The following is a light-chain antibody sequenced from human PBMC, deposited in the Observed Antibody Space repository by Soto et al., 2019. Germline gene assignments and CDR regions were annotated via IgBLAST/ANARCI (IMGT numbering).Light chain of an antibody. CDR2: DAS. J-gene: IGKJ2*01. Sequence: EIVLTQSPATLSLSPGARATLSCRASQSVSSYFAWYQQKPGQAPRLLIYDASNRATGIHARFSGGGSGTDFPLTISRREPEEFEVYYYQQRLKWRRFTFGQGTKLEIK. CDR1: QSVSSY. CDR3: QQRLKWRRFT. V-gene: IGKV3-11*01.